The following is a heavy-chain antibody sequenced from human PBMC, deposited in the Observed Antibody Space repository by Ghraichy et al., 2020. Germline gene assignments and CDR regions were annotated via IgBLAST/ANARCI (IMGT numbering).Heavy chain of an antibody. Sequence: GGSLRLSCAASGFTFSSYSMNWVRQAPGKGLEWVSYISSSSSTIYYADSVKGRFTISRDNAKNSLYLQMNSLRAEDTAVYYCARDSDDYGDYVGVFYYWCQRTLVTFSS. CDR2: ISSSSSTI. J-gene: IGHJ4*02. CDR3: ARDSDDYGDYVGVFYY. V-gene: IGHV3-48*04. D-gene: IGHD4-17*01. CDR1: GFTFSSYS.